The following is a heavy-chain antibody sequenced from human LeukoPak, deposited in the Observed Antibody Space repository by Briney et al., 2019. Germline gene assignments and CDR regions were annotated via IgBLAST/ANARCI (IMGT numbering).Heavy chain of an antibody. CDR1: GFIFNSYS. J-gene: IGHJ4*02. CDR2: ISSSSNYI. CDR3: ARAPHCTSTSCFPIY. V-gene: IGHV3-21*01. D-gene: IGHD2-2*01. Sequence: GSLRLSCAASGFIFNSYSMNWVRQAPGKGLEWVSSISSSSNYIYYADSVKGRFTISRDNAKNSLYLQMNSLRAEDTAVYYCARAPHCTSTSCFPIYWGQGTLVTVSS.